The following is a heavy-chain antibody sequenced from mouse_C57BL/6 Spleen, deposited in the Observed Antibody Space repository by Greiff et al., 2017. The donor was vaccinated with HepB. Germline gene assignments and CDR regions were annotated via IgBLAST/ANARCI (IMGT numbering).Heavy chain of an antibody. J-gene: IGHJ2*01. CDR2: ISSGSSTI. V-gene: IGHV5-17*01. CDR1: GFTFSDYG. D-gene: IGHD3-1*01. Sequence: EVKLMESGGGLVKPGGSLKLSCAASGFTFSDYGMHWVRQAPEKGLEWVAYISSGSSTIYYADTVKGRFTISRDNAKNTLFLQMTSLRSEDTAMYYCARGAPNFFDYWGQGTTLTVSS. CDR3: ARGAPNFFDY.